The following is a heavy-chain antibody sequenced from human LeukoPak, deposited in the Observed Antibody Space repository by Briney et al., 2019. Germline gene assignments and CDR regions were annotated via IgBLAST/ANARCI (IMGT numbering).Heavy chain of an antibody. CDR2: ISYDGSNK. V-gene: IGHV3-30*03. Sequence: PGGSLRLSCAASGFTFSSYGMHWVRQAPGKGLEWVALISYDGSNKYSADSVKGRFTISRDNSKNTLYLQMNSLRAEDTAVYYCAREPLGYCSGGSCYTFDYWGQGTLVTVSS. D-gene: IGHD2-15*01. CDR3: AREPLGYCSGGSCYTFDY. CDR1: GFTFSSYG. J-gene: IGHJ4*02.